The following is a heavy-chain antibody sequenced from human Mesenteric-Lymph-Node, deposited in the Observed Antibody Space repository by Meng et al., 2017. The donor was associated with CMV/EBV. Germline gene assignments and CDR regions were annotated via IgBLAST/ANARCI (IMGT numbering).Heavy chain of an antibody. CDR3: ARDVYCSSTSCYDTPNYYYYGMDV. Sequence: GGSLRLSCAASGFTFSSYAMHWVRQAPGKGLEWVAVISYDGSNKYYADSVKGRFTISRDNSKNTLYLQMNSLRAEDTAVYYCARDVYCSSTSCYDTPNYYYYGMDVWGQGTTVTVSS. J-gene: IGHJ6*02. CDR2: ISYDGSNK. V-gene: IGHV3-30-3*01. CDR1: GFTFSSYA. D-gene: IGHD2-2*01.